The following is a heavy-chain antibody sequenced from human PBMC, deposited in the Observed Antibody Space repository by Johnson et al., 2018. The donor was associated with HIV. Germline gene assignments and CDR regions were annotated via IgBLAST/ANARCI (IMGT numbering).Heavy chain of an antibody. CDR1: GFTFDDYG. D-gene: IGHD6-13*01. CDR2: INWNGGTT. Sequence: VQLVESGGGVVRPGGSLRLSCAASGFTFDDYGMSWVRQAPGKGLEWVSGINWNGGTTGYADSVKGRFTISRDNAKNSLYLQMNSLRAEDTALYYCAREGAWSSSWYHDAFDIWGQGTMVTVSS. V-gene: IGHV3-20*04. CDR3: AREGAWSSSWYHDAFDI. J-gene: IGHJ3*02.